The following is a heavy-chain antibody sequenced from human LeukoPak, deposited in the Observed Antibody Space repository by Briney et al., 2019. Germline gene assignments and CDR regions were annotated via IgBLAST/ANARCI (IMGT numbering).Heavy chain of an antibody. CDR2: ISWNSGSI. CDR3: AQVQLGY. V-gene: IGHV3-9*03. Sequence: TGGSLRLSCAASGFTFDDYAMHWVRQAPGKGLEWVSGISWNSGSIGYADSVKGRFTISRDNAKNSLYLQMNSLRAEDMALYYCAQVQLGYWGQGTLVTVSS. D-gene: IGHD3-16*01. J-gene: IGHJ4*02. CDR1: GFTFDDYA.